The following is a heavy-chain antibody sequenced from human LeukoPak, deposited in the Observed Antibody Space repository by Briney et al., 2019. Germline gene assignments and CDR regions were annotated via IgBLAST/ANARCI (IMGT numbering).Heavy chain of an antibody. CDR2: IKQDGSEK. Sequence: GGSLRLSRAASGFNFSNYWMSWVRQAPGKGLEWVANIKQDGSEKYYVDSVKGRFTISRDNAKNSLYLQMNSLRAEDTAVYYCARDHLVGMPYSWGQGTLVTVSS. J-gene: IGHJ4*02. V-gene: IGHV3-7*01. CDR1: GFNFSNYW. D-gene: IGHD1-26*01. CDR3: ARDHLVGMPYS.